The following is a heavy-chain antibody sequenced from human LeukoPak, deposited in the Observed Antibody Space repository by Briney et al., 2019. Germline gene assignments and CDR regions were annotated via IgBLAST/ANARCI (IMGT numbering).Heavy chain of an antibody. D-gene: IGHD3-9*01. CDR1: GFTFSSYN. J-gene: IGHJ6*03. CDR2: ISSSSSYI. Sequence: GGSLRLSCAASGFTFSSYNMNWVRQAPGKGLEWVSSISSSSSYIYYADSVKGRFTISRDNAKKSLYLQMNSLRAEDTALYYCARDLLGYNNHYMDVWGKGTTVTVSS. CDR3: ARDLLGYNNHYMDV. V-gene: IGHV3-21*01.